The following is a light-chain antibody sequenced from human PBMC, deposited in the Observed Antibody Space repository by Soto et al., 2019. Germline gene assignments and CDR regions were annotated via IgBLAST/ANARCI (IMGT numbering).Light chain of an antibody. CDR3: CSYAGRYTHVV. Sequence: QSALTQPRSVSGSPGQSVTISCTGTSSDVGGYNFVSWYQQHPGKAPKLMIYDVSKWPSGVPDRFSGSKSGNTASLTISGLQAEDEADYYCCSYAGRYTHVVFGGGTKLTVL. V-gene: IGLV2-11*01. CDR1: SSDVGGYNF. J-gene: IGLJ2*01. CDR2: DVS.